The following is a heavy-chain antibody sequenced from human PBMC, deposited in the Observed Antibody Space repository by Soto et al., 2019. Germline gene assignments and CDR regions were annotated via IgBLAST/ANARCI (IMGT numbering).Heavy chain of an antibody. J-gene: IGHJ6*02. CDR1: GFTLSSYA. CDR3: AKEVTSGSYSHYYYGSDV. CDR2: ISGSGNMT. V-gene: IGHV3-23*01. Sequence: GGSVRLSCAASGFTLSSYAMSCVRQAPGKGLEWVSAISGSGNMTFHADSVNGRFTISRDNAKNALYLQMNSLRVEDTAVYYCAKEVTSGSYSHYYYGSDVWGQGTMVTVYS. D-gene: IGHD1-26*01.